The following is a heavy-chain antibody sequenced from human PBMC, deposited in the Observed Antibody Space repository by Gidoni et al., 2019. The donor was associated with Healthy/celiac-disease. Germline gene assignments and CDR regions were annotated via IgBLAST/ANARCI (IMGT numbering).Heavy chain of an antibody. Sequence: QVQLVQSGAEVKKPGASVKVSCKASGYTFTSYAMHWVRQAPGQRLEWMGWINAGNGNTKYSQKFQGRVTITRDTSASTAYMELSSLRSEDTAVYYCARVDTAMEYNWFDPWGQGTLVTVSS. D-gene: IGHD5-18*01. V-gene: IGHV1-3*01. J-gene: IGHJ5*02. CDR1: GYTFTSYA. CDR3: ARVDTAMEYNWFDP. CDR2: INAGNGNT.